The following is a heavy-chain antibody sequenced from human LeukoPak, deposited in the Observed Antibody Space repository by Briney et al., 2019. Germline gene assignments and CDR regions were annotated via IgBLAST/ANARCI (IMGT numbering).Heavy chain of an antibody. D-gene: IGHD6-6*01. CDR3: TRSRRYSSSSGTFAFDI. CDR1: GFTFGDYA. CDR2: IRSKAYGGTT. J-gene: IGHJ3*02. V-gene: IGHV3-49*04. Sequence: GRSLRLSRTASGFTFGDYAMSWVRQAPGKGLEGVGFIRSKAYGGTTEYAASVKGRFTISRDDSKSNAYLQMNSLKTDDTAVYYCTRSRRYSSSSGTFAFDIWGQGTMVTVSS.